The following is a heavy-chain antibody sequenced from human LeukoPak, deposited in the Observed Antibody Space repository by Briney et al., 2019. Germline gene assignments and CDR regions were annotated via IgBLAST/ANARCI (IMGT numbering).Heavy chain of an antibody. Sequence: SQTLSLTCAISGDSVSSNTATWTWIRQSPSRGLEWLGRTYYRSKWYNDYAVSVKSRITINPDTSKNQFSLQLNSVTPEDTAVYYCARERGSPTWFGYWGQGTLVTVSS. V-gene: IGHV6-1*01. D-gene: IGHD3-10*01. J-gene: IGHJ4*02. CDR2: TYYRSKWYN. CDR1: GDSVSSNTAT. CDR3: ARERGSPTWFGY.